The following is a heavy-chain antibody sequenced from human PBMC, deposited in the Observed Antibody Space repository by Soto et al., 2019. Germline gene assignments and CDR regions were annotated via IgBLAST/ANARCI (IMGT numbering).Heavy chain of an antibody. Sequence: PSETLSLTCAVYGGSFSGYYWSWIRQPPGKGLEWIGEINDSGSTNYNPSLKSRVTISVDTSKNQFSLKLSSVTAADTAVYYCARGRNAYYYYYGMDVWGQGTTVTVSS. J-gene: IGHJ6*02. CDR3: ARGRNAYYYYYGMDV. CDR2: INDSGST. CDR1: GGSFSGYY. V-gene: IGHV4-34*01.